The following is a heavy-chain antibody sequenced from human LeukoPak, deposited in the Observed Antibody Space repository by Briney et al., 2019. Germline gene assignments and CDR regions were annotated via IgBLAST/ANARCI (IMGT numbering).Heavy chain of an antibody. CDR3: ARGPGNSGDY. V-gene: IGHV3-21*01. CDR1: GFTFSTYS. D-gene: IGHD4-23*01. J-gene: IGHJ4*02. CDR2: ISSSSSYI. Sequence: GGSLRLSCATSGFTFSTYSMNWVRQAPGKGLEWDSSISSSSSYIYYADSVKGRFTISRDNAKNSLYLQMNSLRAEDTAVYYCARGPGNSGDYWGQGTLVTVSS.